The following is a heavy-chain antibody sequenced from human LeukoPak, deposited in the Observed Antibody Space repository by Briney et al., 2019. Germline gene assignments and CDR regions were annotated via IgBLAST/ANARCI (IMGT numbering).Heavy chain of an antibody. J-gene: IGHJ4*02. Sequence: AGSLRLSCAASGFTFSSYEMNWVRQAPGKGLEWVSYISTSGSAMYYADSVKGRFTISRDNAKNSLYLQMNSLRAEDTAVYYCARVLHKRNYDSSTCYGYWGQGTLVTVSS. CDR2: ISTSGSAM. CDR3: ARVLHKRNYDSSTCYGY. D-gene: IGHD3-22*01. V-gene: IGHV3-48*03. CDR1: GFTFSSYE.